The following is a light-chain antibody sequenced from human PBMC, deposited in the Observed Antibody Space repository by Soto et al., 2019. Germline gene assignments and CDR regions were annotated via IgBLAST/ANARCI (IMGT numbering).Light chain of an antibody. CDR1: QSVRSNF. V-gene: IGKV3-20*01. CDR2: GAS. Sequence: EIVFTQSPGTLSLSPGERATLSCSASQSVRSNFLAWYQQKPGQAPRLLIYGASSRETGIRDRFSGSGPGTEFTLTISSLQPEDFATYYCLQSHSITFTFGQGTRLEIK. J-gene: IGKJ5*01. CDR3: LQSHSITFT.